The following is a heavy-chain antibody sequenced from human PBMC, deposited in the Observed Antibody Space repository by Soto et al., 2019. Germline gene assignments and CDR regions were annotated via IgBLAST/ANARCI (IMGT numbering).Heavy chain of an antibody. V-gene: IGHV4-59*01. D-gene: IGHD3-22*01. Sequence: SETLSLTCTVSGGSISSYYWSWIRQPPGKGLEWIGYIYYSGSTNYNPSLKSRVTISVDTSKNQFSLKLTSVTAADTAVYFCARNHGSDYYDSSDYYFGDWGQGTLVTVSS. CDR1: GGSISSYY. CDR2: IYYSGST. CDR3: ARNHGSDYYDSSDYYFGD. J-gene: IGHJ4*02.